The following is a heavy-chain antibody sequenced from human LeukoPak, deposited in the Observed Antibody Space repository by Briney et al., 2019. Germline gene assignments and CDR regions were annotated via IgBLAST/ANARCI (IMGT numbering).Heavy chain of an antibody. D-gene: IGHD5-18*01. CDR1: GFTFTNAG. CDR2: ISHDGTNK. CDR3: ASEDVDTGDF. V-gene: IGHV3-30*01. J-gene: IGHJ4*02. Sequence: GGSLRLSCAASGFTFTNAGIHWVRLAAGKGFEWVSFISHDGTNKYYSDSVDGRFTVSRLNSQNTVFLQMTDLRPDDTATYYCASEDVDTGDFWGQGTLVTVSS.